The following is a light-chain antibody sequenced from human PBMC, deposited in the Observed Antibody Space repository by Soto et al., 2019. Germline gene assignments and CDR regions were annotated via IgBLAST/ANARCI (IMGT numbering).Light chain of an antibody. J-gene: IGKJ1*01. CDR2: KAS. Sequence: DIRMTQSPSTLSASVGDRVTITCRASQSISSWLAWYQQKPGKAPKLLIYKASSLESGVPSRFSGSGSGTEFTLTISSLQPDDFATYYCQQYNSYPPWTFGQGTKVEIK. V-gene: IGKV1-5*03. CDR1: QSISSW. CDR3: QQYNSYPPWT.